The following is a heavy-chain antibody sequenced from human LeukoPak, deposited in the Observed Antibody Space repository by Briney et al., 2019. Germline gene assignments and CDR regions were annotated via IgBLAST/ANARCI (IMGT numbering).Heavy chain of an antibody. J-gene: IGHJ4*02. D-gene: IGHD2-2*02. CDR3: ARSWDYTAADY. CDR2: ISYDGSNE. CDR1: GFTFSSYA. Sequence: GGSLRLSCAASGFTFSSYAMHWVRQAPGKGLEWVAVISYDGSNEYYADSVKGRFTISRDNSKNTLYLQMNSLRAEDTAVYYCARSWDYTAADYWGQGTLVTVSS. V-gene: IGHV3-30-3*01.